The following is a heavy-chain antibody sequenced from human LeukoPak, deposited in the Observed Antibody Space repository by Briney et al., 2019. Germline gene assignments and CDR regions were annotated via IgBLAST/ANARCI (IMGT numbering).Heavy chain of an antibody. Sequence: ASVKVSCKASGYTFTSYDINWVRQATGQGLEWMGWMNPNSGNTGYAQKFQGRVTMTRNTSISTAYMELSSLRSEDTAVYYCARSPMRRDILTGPAFDIWGQGTMVTVPS. J-gene: IGHJ3*02. CDR2: MNPNSGNT. CDR1: GYTFTSYD. V-gene: IGHV1-8*01. D-gene: IGHD3-9*01. CDR3: ARSPMRRDILTGPAFDI.